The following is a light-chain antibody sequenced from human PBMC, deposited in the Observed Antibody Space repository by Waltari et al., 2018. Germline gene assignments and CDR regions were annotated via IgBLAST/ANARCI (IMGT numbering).Light chain of an antibody. V-gene: IGKV3-20*01. J-gene: IGKJ1*01. CDR2: RAY. CDR1: QSVGSSS. Sequence: EIVWTQSAGTASLSPGERVTLSCRASQSVGSSSFAWYQQKPGQAPRLANYRAYRRATGLASRISGGGSGAVFRLTISILEPEYFAVYYCQQHVSLPATFGQGTKVEIK. CDR3: QQHVSLPAT.